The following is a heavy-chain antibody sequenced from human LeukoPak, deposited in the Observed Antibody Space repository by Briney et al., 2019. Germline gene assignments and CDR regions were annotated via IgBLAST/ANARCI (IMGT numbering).Heavy chain of an antibody. V-gene: IGHV3-7*01. CDR1: GFAFSSYW. CDR3: ARGLILDCSSTSCYFPPFDY. J-gene: IGHJ4*02. Sequence: PGGSLRLSCAASGFAFSSYWMSWVRQAPGKGLEWVANIKQDGSEKYYVDSVKGRFTISRNNAKNSLYLQMNSLRAEDTAVYYCARGLILDCSSTSCYFPPFDYWGQGTLVTVSS. CDR2: IKQDGSEK. D-gene: IGHD2-2*01.